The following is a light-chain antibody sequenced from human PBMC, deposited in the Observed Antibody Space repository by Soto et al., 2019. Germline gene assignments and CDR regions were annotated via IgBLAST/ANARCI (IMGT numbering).Light chain of an antibody. CDR1: QSVSSS. Sequence: DIVMTQSPSTLSVSPGERATLSCRASQSVSSSLAWYQQKPGQAPRLLIYGASTRATGIPARFSGSGSETEFTLTIRSLQSEDFEVYYCQQYNNWWTFGQGTKVEIK. J-gene: IGKJ1*01. CDR2: GAS. CDR3: QQYNNWWT. V-gene: IGKV3-15*01.